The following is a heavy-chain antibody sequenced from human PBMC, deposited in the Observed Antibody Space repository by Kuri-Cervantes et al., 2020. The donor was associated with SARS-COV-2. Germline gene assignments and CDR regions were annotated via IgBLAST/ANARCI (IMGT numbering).Heavy chain of an antibody. CDR1: GFTFSSYA. V-gene: IGHV3-23*01. J-gene: IGHJ5*02. D-gene: IGHD4-23*01. CDR2: IRGSGGST. CDR3: APPVGGNSVPST. Sequence: GGSLRLSCAASGFTFSSYAMSWVRQAPGKGLEWVSAIRGSGGSTYYADSVKGRFTISRDNSKNTLYLQMNSLRAEDTAVYYCAPPVGGNSVPSTWGQGTLVTVSS.